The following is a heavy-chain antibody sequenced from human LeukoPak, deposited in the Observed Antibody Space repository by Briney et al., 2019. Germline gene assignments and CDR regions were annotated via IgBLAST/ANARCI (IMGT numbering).Heavy chain of an antibody. D-gene: IGHD3-10*01. J-gene: IGHJ6*03. Sequence: GGSLRLSCAASGFTFDNYGINWVRQAPGKGLEWVSRIHWNGGSTGYADSVKGRFTISRDNAKNSLYLQMNSLRAEDTALYYCARGYGWFGESPYYYYYYMDVWGKGTTVTVSS. V-gene: IGHV3-20*04. CDR3: ARGYGWFGESPYYYYYYMDV. CDR1: GFTFDNYG. CDR2: IHWNGGST.